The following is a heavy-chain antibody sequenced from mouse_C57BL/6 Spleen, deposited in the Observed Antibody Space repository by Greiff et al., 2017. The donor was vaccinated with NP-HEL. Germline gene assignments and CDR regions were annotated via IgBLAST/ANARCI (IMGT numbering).Heavy chain of an antibody. CDR2: INPYNGGT. D-gene: IGHD2-1*01. J-gene: IGHJ3*01. Sequence: EVMLVESGPVLVKPGASVKMSCKASGYTFTDYYMNWVKQSHGKSLEWIGVINPYNGGTSYNQKFKGKATLTVDKSSSTAYMELNSLTSEDSAVYYCARRAYGNYAWFAYWGQGTLVTVSA. CDR1: GYTFTDYY. V-gene: IGHV1-19*01. CDR3: ARRAYGNYAWFAY.